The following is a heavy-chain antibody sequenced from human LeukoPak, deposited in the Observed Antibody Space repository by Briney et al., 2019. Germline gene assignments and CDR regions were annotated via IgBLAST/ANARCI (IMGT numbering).Heavy chain of an antibody. V-gene: IGHV3-23*01. CDR1: GFTFSSYS. CDR3: AKDGLRYFDWPVGPHYFDY. D-gene: IGHD3-9*01. Sequence: PGGSLRLSCAASGFTFSSYSMNWVRQAPGKGLEWVSAISGSGGSTYYADSVKGRFTISRDNSKNTLYLQMNSLRAEDTAVYYCAKDGLRYFDWPVGPHYFDYWGQGTLVTVSS. CDR2: ISGSGGST. J-gene: IGHJ4*02.